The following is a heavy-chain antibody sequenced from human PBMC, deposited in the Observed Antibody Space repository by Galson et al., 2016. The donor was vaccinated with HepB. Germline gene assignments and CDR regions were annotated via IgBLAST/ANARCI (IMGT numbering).Heavy chain of an antibody. V-gene: IGHV1-3*01. J-gene: IGHJ6*02. CDR1: GYTFTTYA. Sequence: SVKVSCKASGYTFTTYAMHWVRQAPGQRLEWMGWINPGNGDTKYSQKFQGRVTISRDTSASTAYMELSSLGSEDTAVYYCTRDLLVRYGREYYYYGMDVWGQGTTVAVSS. D-gene: IGHD3-9*01. CDR3: TRDLLVRYGREYYYYGMDV. CDR2: INPGNGDT.